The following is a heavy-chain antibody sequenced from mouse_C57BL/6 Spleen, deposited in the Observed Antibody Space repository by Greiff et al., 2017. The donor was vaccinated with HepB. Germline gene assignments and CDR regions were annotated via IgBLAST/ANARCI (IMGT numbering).Heavy chain of an antibody. D-gene: IGHD2-1*01. Sequence: QVQLQQPGAELVKPGASVKMSCKASGYTFTSYWITWVNQRPGQGLEWIGDIYPGSGSTNYNEKFKSKATLTVDTSSSTAYMQLSSLTSEDSAVYYCARGYGNYAMDHWGQGIPATVSS. J-gene: IGHJ4*01. V-gene: IGHV1-55*01. CDR1: GYTFTSYW. CDR3: ARGYGNYAMDH. CDR2: IYPGSGST.